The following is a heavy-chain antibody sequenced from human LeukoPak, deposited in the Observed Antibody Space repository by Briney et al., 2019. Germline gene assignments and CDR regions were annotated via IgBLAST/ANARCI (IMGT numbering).Heavy chain of an antibody. Sequence: PSETLSLTCTVSGGSISSYYWSWIRQPPGKGLEWIGYSYYSGSTNYNPSLKSRVTISVDTSKNQFSLKLSSVTAADTAVYYCARWNTAMVTGPDAFDIWGQGTMVTVSS. D-gene: IGHD5-18*01. CDR1: GGSISSYY. V-gene: IGHV4-59*01. CDR3: ARWNTAMVTGPDAFDI. CDR2: SYYSGST. J-gene: IGHJ3*02.